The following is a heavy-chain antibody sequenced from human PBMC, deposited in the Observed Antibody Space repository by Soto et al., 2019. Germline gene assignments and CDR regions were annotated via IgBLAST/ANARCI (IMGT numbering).Heavy chain of an antibody. J-gene: IGHJ6*03. CDR1: GYTFTSYY. D-gene: IGHD3-3*01. CDR2: INPSGGST. Sequence: ASVKVSCKASGYTFTSYYMHWVRQAPGQGLEWMGIINPSGGSTSYAQKFQGRVTMTRDTSTSTVYMELSSLRSEDTAVYYCARDSAREIDYYDFGSGYLEYYYYYIDVRAKRSTVTVSS. V-gene: IGHV1-46*03. CDR3: ARDSAREIDYYDFGSGYLEYYYYYIDV.